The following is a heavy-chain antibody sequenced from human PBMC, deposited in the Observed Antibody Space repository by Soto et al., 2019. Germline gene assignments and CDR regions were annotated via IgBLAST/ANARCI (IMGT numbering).Heavy chain of an antibody. J-gene: IGHJ4*02. D-gene: IGHD5-12*01. CDR3: ARQGGIVASFDY. CDR1: GGSISSSSYY. Sequence: PSETLSLTCTVSGGSISSSSYYWGWIRQPPGKGLEWIGSIYYSGSTYYNPSLKSRVTISVDTSKNQFSLKLSSVTAADTAVYYCARQGGIVASFDYWGQGTLVTVS. V-gene: IGHV4-39*01. CDR2: IYYSGST.